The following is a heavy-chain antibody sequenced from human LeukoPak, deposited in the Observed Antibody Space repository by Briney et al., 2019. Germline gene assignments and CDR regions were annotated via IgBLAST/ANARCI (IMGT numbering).Heavy chain of an antibody. D-gene: IGHD6-19*01. V-gene: IGHV3-11*05. CDR3: ARAGIAVAGTGDY. J-gene: IGHJ4*02. Sequence: DSVKGRFTISRDNAKNSLYLQMNSLRAEDTAVYYCARAGIAVAGTGDYWGQGTLVTVSS.